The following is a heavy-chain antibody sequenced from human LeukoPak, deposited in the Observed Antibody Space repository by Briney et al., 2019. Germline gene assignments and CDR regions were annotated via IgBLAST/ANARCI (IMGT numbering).Heavy chain of an antibody. V-gene: IGHV3-9*01. CDR3: AKDSRYYDSSGFDY. Sequence: PGRSLRLSCAATGFTFDDYAMHWVRQAPGQGLDRVSGISWNSGSIGYADSVKGRFTISRDNAKNSLYLQMNSLRAEDTALYYCAKDSRYYDSSGFDYWGQGTLVTVSS. D-gene: IGHD3-22*01. CDR1: GFTFDDYA. J-gene: IGHJ4*02. CDR2: ISWNSGSI.